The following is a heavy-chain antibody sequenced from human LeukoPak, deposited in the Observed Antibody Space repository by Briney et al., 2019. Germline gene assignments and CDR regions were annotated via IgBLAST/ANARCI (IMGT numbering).Heavy chain of an antibody. D-gene: IGHD1-26*01. CDR3: GRDGGISIDY. CDR2: IWYDGGKR. CDR1: GFTFSSYG. V-gene: IGHV3-33*08. J-gene: IGHJ4*02. Sequence: GGSLRLSCAASGFTFSSYGMHWVRQAPGKGLEWVAVIWYDGGKRYYADSVMGRFTISRDIAKNTLYLQMNSLRADDTAVYYCGRDGGISIDYWGQGALVTVSS.